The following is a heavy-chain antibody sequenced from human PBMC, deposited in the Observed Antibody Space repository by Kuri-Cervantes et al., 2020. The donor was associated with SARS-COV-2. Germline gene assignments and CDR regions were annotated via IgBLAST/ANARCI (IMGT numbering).Heavy chain of an antibody. CDR2: IIPIFGTA. Sequence: SVNVSCKASGGTFSSYAISWVRQAPGQGLEWMGGIIPIFGTANYAQKFQGRVTITADESTSTAYMELSSLRSEDTAVYYCARELRFLEWLPQSESYMDVWGKGTTVTVSS. J-gene: IGHJ6*03. V-gene: IGHV1-69*13. D-gene: IGHD3-3*01. CDR3: ARELRFLEWLPQSESYMDV. CDR1: GGTFSSYA.